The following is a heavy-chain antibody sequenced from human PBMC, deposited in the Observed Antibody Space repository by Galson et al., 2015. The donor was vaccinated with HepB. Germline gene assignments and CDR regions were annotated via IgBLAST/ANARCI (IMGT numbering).Heavy chain of an antibody. CDR3: ARAGRYSGSRDAFDI. J-gene: IGHJ3*02. D-gene: IGHD1-26*01. V-gene: IGHV1-46*01. Sequence: SVKVSCKASGYTFTSYYMHWVRQAPEQGLEWMGIINPSGGSTSYAQKFQGRVTMTRDTSTSTVYVELSSLRSEDTAVYYCARAGRYSGSRDAFDIWGQGTMVTVSS. CDR2: INPSGGST. CDR1: GYTFTSYY.